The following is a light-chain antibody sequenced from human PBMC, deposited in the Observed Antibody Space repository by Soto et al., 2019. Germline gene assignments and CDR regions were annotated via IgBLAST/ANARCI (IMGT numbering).Light chain of an antibody. V-gene: IGKV3-20*01. CDR3: QQYDVSPVT. CDR1: QSVSGRY. Sequence: EIVLTQSPDTLALSPGEAATLSCRASQSVSGRYLAWYQQKPGQAPRPLIFGASNRATGIPERFSGSGSGTDFTLTIGRLEPEDFAVYYCQQYDVSPVTFGQGTKVEIK. J-gene: IGKJ2*01. CDR2: GAS.